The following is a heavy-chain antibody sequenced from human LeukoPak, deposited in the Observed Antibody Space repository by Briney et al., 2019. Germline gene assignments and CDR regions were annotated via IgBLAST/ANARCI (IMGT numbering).Heavy chain of an antibody. CDR2: INPNSGGT. Sequence: ASVKVSCKASGYTFTSYGISWVRQAPGQGLEWMGWINPNSGGTNYAQKFQGRVTMTRDTSISTAYMELSRLRSDDTAVYYCARIAAAGTRIDYWGQGTLVTVSS. CDR3: ARIAAAGTRIDY. J-gene: IGHJ4*02. D-gene: IGHD6-13*01. CDR1: GYTFTSYG. V-gene: IGHV1-2*02.